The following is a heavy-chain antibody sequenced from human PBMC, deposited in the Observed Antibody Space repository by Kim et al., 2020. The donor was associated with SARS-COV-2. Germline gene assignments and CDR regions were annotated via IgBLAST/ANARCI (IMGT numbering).Heavy chain of an antibody. CDR3: ARGRECSSSWYLYYYYGMDV. J-gene: IGHJ6*02. V-gene: IGHV1-69*13. Sequence: SVKVSCKASGGTFSSYAISWVRQAPGQGLEWMGGIIPIFGTANYAQKFQGRVTITADESTSTAYMELSSLRSEDTAVYYCARGRECSSSWYLYYYYGMDVWGQGTTVTVSS. CDR2: IIPIFGTA. D-gene: IGHD6-13*01. CDR1: GGTFSSYA.